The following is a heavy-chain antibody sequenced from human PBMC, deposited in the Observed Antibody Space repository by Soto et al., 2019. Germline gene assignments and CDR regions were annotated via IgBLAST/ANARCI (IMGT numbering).Heavy chain of an antibody. CDR3: ARVGRVVVPEAYYYYYYMDV. Sequence: LSLTCTVSGGSISSGGYYWSWIRQHPGKGLEWIGYIYYSGSTYYNPSLKSRVAISVDTSKNQFSLKLSSVTAADTAVYYCARVGRVVVPEAYYYYYYMDVWGKGTTVTVSS. J-gene: IGHJ6*03. V-gene: IGHV4-31*03. CDR1: GGSISSGGYY. CDR2: IYYSGST. D-gene: IGHD2-15*01.